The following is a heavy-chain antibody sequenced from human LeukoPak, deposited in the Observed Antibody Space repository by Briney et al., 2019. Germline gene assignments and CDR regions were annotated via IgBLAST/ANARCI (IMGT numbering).Heavy chain of an antibody. CDR1: GYNFTTYW. V-gene: IGHV5-51*01. J-gene: IGHJ4*02. CDR3: AIGTGTNFDY. Sequence: GESLKISCKGSGYNFTTYWIGWVRQMPGKGLEWMGIIYPGDSDTIYSPSFQGQVTISADKSINTAYLQWSSLKASDTAMYYCAIGTGTNFDYWGQGTLVIVSS. CDR2: IYPGDSDT. D-gene: IGHD6-13*01.